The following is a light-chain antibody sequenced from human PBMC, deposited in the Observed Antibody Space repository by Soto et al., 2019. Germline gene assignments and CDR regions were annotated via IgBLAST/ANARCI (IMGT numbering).Light chain of an antibody. CDR2: GAS. CDR3: QQYNNWPLT. CDR1: QSVSNN. J-gene: IGKJ2*01. Sequence: EVVMTQSPATLSVSPGERATLSCRASQSVSNNLAWYQQKPGQAPRLLIYGASTRATGIPDSFSGTGSGTEFILSIGSLQPEDFAVYYCQQYNNWPLTFGQGTKLEI. V-gene: IGKV3-15*01.